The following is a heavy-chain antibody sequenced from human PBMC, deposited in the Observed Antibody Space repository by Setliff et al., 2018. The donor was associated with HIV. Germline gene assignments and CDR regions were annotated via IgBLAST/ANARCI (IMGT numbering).Heavy chain of an antibody. CDR3: VRDASVHGQFYYYMDV. Sequence: GGSLRLSCIASGFTFSKFWMRWVRQAPGKGLEWVANIKQDGSEKYYVDSAKGRFSISRDDVSNSLHLRMNSLTIEDTALYFCVRDASVHGQFYYYMDVWGKGTSVTVSS. D-gene: IGHD2-8*01. J-gene: IGHJ6*03. CDR2: IKQDGSEK. CDR1: GFTFSKFW. V-gene: IGHV3-7*03.